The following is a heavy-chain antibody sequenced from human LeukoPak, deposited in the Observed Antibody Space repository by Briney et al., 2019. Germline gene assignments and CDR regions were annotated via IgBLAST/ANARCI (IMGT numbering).Heavy chain of an antibody. CDR1: GCTFSSYA. J-gene: IGHJ4*02. D-gene: IGHD3-22*01. CDR2: ISYDGSNQ. Sequence: PGGSLRLSCTASGCTFSSYAIHWVRQAPGKGLEWVTVISYDGSNQHYADSVKGRFTISRDNSNNTLYLQMNSLRAEDTAMYYCARDYYDSNGYSFDYWGQGTLVTVSS. CDR3: ARDYYDSNGYSFDY. V-gene: IGHV3-30-3*01.